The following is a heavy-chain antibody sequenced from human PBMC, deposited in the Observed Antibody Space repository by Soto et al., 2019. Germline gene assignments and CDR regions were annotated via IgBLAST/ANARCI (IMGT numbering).Heavy chain of an antibody. CDR2: INAGNGNT. D-gene: IGHD6-19*01. CDR1: GYTFTIYA. J-gene: IGHJ4*02. CDR3: ARAFIAVAGREYYFDY. V-gene: IGHV1-3*01. Sequence: ASVKVSCKASGYTFTIYAMHCVLQSPLQRLDWMGCINAGNGNTKYSQKFQGRVTITRDTSASTAYMELSSLRSEDTAVYYCARAFIAVAGREYYFDYWGQGTLVTVSS.